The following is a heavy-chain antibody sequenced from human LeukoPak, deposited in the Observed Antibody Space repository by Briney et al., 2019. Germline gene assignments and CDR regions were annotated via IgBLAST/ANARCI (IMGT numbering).Heavy chain of an antibody. CDR3: SREIITIYYAAGSPNRGSDGWHLDL. V-gene: IGHV3-13*01. J-gene: IGHJ2*01. Sequence: PGGSLRLYCAASGFTFNNYDFHWVRQAAGKGLEWVSAIGGGGDTYYAGSVKGRFTISRENAKNSLYLQMNSLRLGDTAMYYCSREIITIYYAAGSPNRGSDGWHLDLWGRGTLVTVSS. D-gene: IGHD3-10*01. CDR1: GFTFNNYD. CDR2: IGGGGDT.